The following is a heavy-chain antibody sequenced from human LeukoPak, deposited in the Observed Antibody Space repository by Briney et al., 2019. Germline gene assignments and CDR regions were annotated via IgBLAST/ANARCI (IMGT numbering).Heavy chain of an antibody. CDR1: GFTFSSYA. D-gene: IGHD1-1*01. V-gene: IGHV3-30*04. Sequence: PGRSLRLSCAASGFTFSSYAMHWVRQAPGKGLEWVAVISYDGSNKYYADSVKGRFTISRDNSKNTLYLQMNSLRAEDTAVYYCAKDLNWLNYFDYWGQGTLVTVSS. J-gene: IGHJ4*02. CDR2: ISYDGSNK. CDR3: AKDLNWLNYFDY.